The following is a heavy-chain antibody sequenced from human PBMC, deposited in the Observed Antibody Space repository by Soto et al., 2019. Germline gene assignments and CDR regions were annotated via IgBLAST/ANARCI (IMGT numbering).Heavy chain of an antibody. V-gene: IGHV1-46*01. J-gene: IGHJ3*02. CDR2: INPSGGST. D-gene: IGHD6-13*01. CDR1: GYTFTRYY. Sequence: ASVKVSCKASGYTFTRYYMQWVRQATGQGLEWLRIINPSGGSTSYAQKFQGRVTMTRDTSTSTVYMELSSLRSDDTAVYFFARDWWGEQQLALFAFDIWGQGTMVTVSS. CDR3: ARDWWGEQQLALFAFDI.